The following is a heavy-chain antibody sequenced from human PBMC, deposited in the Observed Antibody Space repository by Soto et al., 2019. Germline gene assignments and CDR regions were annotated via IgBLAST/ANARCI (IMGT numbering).Heavy chain of an antibody. CDR3: ALYVSGRLWFDP. D-gene: IGHD3-10*01. Sequence: EVQLVQSGAEVKKPGESLRISCKGSGYSFTSYWINWVRQMPGKGLEWMGRIDPSDSYINYRPSFQGHVTISADKSISTASLQWSSLKASDSAIYYCALYVSGRLWFDPWGQGTLVIVFS. V-gene: IGHV5-10-1*01. CDR2: IDPSDSYI. J-gene: IGHJ5*02. CDR1: GYSFTSYW.